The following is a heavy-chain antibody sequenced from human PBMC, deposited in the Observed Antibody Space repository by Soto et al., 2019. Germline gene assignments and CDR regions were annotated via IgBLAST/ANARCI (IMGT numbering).Heavy chain of an antibody. CDR2: ISSSSSYI. Sequence: GGSLRLSCAASGFTFSSYSMNWVRQAPGKGLEWVSSISSSSSYIYYADSVKGRFTISRDNAKNSLYLQMNSLRAEDTAVYYCARDQGRLRYFDWLPDYWGQGTLVTVSS. CDR1: GFTFSSYS. CDR3: ARDQGRLRYFDWLPDY. J-gene: IGHJ4*02. V-gene: IGHV3-21*01. D-gene: IGHD3-9*01.